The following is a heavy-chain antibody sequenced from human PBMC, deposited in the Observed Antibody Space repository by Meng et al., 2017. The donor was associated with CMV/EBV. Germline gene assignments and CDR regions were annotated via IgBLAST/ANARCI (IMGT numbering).Heavy chain of an antibody. V-gene: IGHV4-30-4*08. J-gene: IGHJ5*02. CDR1: GGSISSGDYD. D-gene: IGHD3/OR15-3a*01. CDR2: IYYSGST. Sequence: QVKRRGWGPGLVRPSRTLSLTCTVSGGSISSGDYDWSWFRQPPGKGLGWIGYIYYSGSTYYNPSLKSRVTISVDTSKNQFSLKLSSVTAADTAVYYCAREEIGLDPWGQGTLVTVSS. CDR3: AREEIGLDP.